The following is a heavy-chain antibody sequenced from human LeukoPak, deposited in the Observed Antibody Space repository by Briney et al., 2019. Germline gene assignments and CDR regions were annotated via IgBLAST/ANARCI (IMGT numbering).Heavy chain of an antibody. CDR3: ARDGPGRFLEWIFDY. CDR1: GFTFSSYA. D-gene: IGHD3-3*01. CDR2: ISYDGSNK. J-gene: IGHJ4*02. Sequence: GGSLRLSCAASGFTFSSYAMHWVRQAPDKGLEWVAVISYDGSNKYYADSVKGRFTISRDNSKNTLYLQMNSLRAEDTAVYYCARDGPGRFLEWIFDYWGQGTLVTVSS. V-gene: IGHV3-30*04.